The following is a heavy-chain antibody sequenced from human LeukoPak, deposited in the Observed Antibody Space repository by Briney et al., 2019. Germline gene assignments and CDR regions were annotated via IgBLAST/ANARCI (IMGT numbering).Heavy chain of an antibody. J-gene: IGHJ5*02. CDR2: INTNTGNP. CDR3: ARELPEDYDILTGYYLFDP. CDR1: GYTFTSYA. Sequence: ASVKVSCKASGYTFTSYAMNWVRQAPGQGLEWMGCINTNTGNPTYAQGFTGRFVFSLDTSVSTAYLQISSLKAEDTAVYYCARELPEDYDILTGYYLFDPWGQGTLVTVSS. V-gene: IGHV7-4-1*02. D-gene: IGHD3-9*01.